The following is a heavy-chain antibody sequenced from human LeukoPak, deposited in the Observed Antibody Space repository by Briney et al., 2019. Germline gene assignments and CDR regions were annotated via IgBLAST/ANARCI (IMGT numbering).Heavy chain of an antibody. CDR3: AKGLAVADPYYFDY. CDR2: ISWNSGSI. J-gene: IGHJ4*02. Sequence: PGGSVRLSCAASGFTFDDYAMHWLRQAPGKGRVGVSGISWNSGSIGYADSVKGRFTISRDNAKNSLYLQMNSLRAEDTALYYCAKGLAVADPYYFDYWGQGTLVTVSS. D-gene: IGHD6-19*01. CDR1: GFTFDDYA. V-gene: IGHV3-9*01.